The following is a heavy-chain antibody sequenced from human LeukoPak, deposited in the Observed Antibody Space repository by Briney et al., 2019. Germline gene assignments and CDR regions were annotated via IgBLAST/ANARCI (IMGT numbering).Heavy chain of an antibody. Sequence: SETLSLTCTVSGGSISSSSAYWGWIRQPPGKGLEWIGSIYYSKNTYYNPSLKSRVTISVDTSKNQFSLKLSSVTAADTAVYYCARGHKLPRYAFDIWGRGTMVTVSS. J-gene: IGHJ3*02. V-gene: IGHV4-39*07. CDR1: GGSISSSSAY. CDR3: ARGHKLPRYAFDI. CDR2: IYYSKNT. D-gene: IGHD2-15*01.